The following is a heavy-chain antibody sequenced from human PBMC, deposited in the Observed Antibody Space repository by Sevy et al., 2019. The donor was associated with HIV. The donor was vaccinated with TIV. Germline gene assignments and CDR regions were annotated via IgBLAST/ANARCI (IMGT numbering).Heavy chain of an antibody. CDR3: ARQDIIVSSSPRSKTLHY. CDR2: IDFSGSA. J-gene: IGHJ4*02. Sequence: SETLSLICTVSGGSISGSNYYWGWIRQPPGEGLEWIGSIDFSGSAYNNPSLNSRVTISVDTSKNQFSLRLSSVTAADTAVYYCARQDIIVSSSPRSKTLHYWGQGTSATVSS. D-gene: IGHD2-2*01. V-gene: IGHV4-39*01. CDR1: GGSISGSNYY.